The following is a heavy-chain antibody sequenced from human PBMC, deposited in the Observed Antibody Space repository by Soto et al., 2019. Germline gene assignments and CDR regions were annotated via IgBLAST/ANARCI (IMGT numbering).Heavy chain of an antibody. CDR3: ARGSRRSVVPAASVRYNWFDP. V-gene: IGHV3-21*01. D-gene: IGHD2-2*01. Sequence: EVQLVESGGGLVKPGGSLRLSCAASGFTFSSYSMNWVRQAPGKGLEWVSSISSSSSYIYYADSVKGRFTISRDNAKNSLYLQMNSLRAEDTAVYYCARGSRRSVVPAASVRYNWFDPWGQGTLVTVSS. CDR2: ISSSSSYI. J-gene: IGHJ5*02. CDR1: GFTFSSYS.